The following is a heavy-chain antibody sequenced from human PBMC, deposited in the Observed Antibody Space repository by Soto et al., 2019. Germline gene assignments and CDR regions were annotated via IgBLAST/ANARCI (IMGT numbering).Heavy chain of an antibody. CDR3: VRARSLYDMTGKEH. J-gene: IGHJ1*01. CDR1: GFPFSTYE. D-gene: IGHD3-9*01. Sequence: LRLSCAGSGFPFSTYEMNWVRQAPGKGLEWIAHITTSGSDMNYADSVKGRFTISRDNSKSSVFLQMNSLRVEDTAIYYCVRARSLYDMTGKEHWGQGTQVTVSS. CDR2: ITTSGSDM. V-gene: IGHV3-48*03.